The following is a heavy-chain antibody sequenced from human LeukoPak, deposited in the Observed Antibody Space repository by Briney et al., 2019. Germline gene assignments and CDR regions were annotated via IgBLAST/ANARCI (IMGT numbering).Heavy chain of an antibody. CDR1: GYTFTSYY. Sequence: ASVKVSCKASGYTFTSYYMHWVRQAPGQGLEWMGIINPSGGSTSYAQKFQGRVTMTRDTSTSTVYMELSSLRSEDTAVYYCARAQGIVVVVAATPAPFDYWGQGTLVTVSS. V-gene: IGHV1-46*01. D-gene: IGHD2-15*01. J-gene: IGHJ4*02. CDR3: ARAQGIVVVVAATPAPFDY. CDR2: INPSGGST.